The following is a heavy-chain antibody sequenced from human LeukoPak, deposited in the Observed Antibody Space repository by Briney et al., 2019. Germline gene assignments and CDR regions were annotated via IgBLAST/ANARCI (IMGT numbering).Heavy chain of an antibody. J-gene: IGHJ6*02. CDR1: GYSFTSHW. Sequence: GESLKISCKGSGYSFTSHWIGWVRQMPGKGLEWMGIIYPGDSETRHSPSFQGQVTISVDKSISTAYLQWRSLKASDTAMYFCARRGIPMAGTSTIYDSYGLDVWGQGTTVTVSS. CDR2: IYPGDSET. V-gene: IGHV5-51*01. CDR3: ARRGIPMAGTSTIYDSYGLDV. D-gene: IGHD6-19*01.